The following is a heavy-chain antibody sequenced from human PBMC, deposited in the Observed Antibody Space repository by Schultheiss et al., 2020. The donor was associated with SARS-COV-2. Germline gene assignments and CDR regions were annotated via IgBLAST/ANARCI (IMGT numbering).Heavy chain of an antibody. V-gene: IGHV3-30-3*01. CDR1: GFTFSTYA. D-gene: IGHD6-19*01. Sequence: GGSLRLSCAASGFTFSTYAMHWVRQAPGKGLEWVALISYDGSNKFYADSVRGRFTISRDNSKNTVYLQMNNLRPEDTAVYFCAKDASSSGWYLNWYFDLWGRGTLVTVSS. CDR3: AKDASSSGWYLNWYFDL. J-gene: IGHJ2*01. CDR2: ISYDGSNK.